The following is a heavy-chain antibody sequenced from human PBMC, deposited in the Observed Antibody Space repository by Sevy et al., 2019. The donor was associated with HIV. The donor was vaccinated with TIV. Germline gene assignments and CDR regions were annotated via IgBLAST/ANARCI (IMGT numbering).Heavy chain of an antibody. D-gene: IGHD3-10*01. Sequence: GGSLRLSCAASGFTFSSYAMHWVRQAPGKGLEWVAVISYDGSNKYYADSVKGRFTISRDNSKNTLYLQMNSLKAEDTALYYCARDEVYYGSGGHGGTFDYWGQGTLVTVSS. J-gene: IGHJ4*02. CDR3: ARDEVYYGSGGHGGTFDY. V-gene: IGHV3-30-3*01. CDR1: GFTFSSYA. CDR2: ISYDGSNK.